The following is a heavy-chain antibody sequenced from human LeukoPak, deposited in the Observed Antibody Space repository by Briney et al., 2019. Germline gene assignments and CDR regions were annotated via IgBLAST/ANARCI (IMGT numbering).Heavy chain of an antibody. CDR3: ARGRGIVLGDY. J-gene: IGHJ4*02. CDR1: GFTFSSYA. D-gene: IGHD1-26*01. CDR2: ISYDGSNK. V-gene: IGHV3-30*01. Sequence: GGSLRLSCAASGFTFSSYAMHWVRRAPGKGLEWVAVISYDGSNKYYADSVKGRFTISRDNSKNTLYLQMNSLRAEDTAVYYCARGRGIVLGDYWGQGTLVTVSS.